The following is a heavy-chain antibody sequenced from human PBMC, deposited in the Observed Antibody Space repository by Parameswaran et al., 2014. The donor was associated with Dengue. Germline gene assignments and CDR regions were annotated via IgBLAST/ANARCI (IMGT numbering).Heavy chain of an antibody. D-gene: IGHD3-9*01. V-gene: IGHV1-18*01. Sequence: WVRQAPGQGLEWMGWISAYNGNTNYAQKLQGRVTMTTDTSTSTAYMELRSLRSDDTAVYYCARSDILTGRYFDYWGQGTLVTVSS. CDR2: ISAYNGNT. CDR3: ARSDILTGRYFDY. J-gene: IGHJ4*02.